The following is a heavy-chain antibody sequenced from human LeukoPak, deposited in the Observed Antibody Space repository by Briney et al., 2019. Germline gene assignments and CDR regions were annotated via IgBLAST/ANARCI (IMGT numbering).Heavy chain of an antibody. CDR3: ARDRHRYHYDGSGYPPY. CDR2: MSADSATT. V-gene: IGHV3-23*01. CDR1: GFNFGSYS. Sequence: GGSLRLSCAASGFNFGSYSMTWVRQAPGKGLEWVSVMSADSATTFYADSVKGRFTISRDNAKNSLYLQMNSLRAEDTAVYYCARDRHRYHYDGSGYPPYWGQGTLVTVSS. J-gene: IGHJ4*02. D-gene: IGHD3-22*01.